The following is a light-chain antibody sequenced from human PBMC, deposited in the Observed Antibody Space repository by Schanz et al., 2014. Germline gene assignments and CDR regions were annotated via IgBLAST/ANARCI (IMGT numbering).Light chain of an antibody. CDR2: EVS. V-gene: IGLV2-18*02. J-gene: IGLJ3*02. CDR3: CSYAGSYTWV. CDR1: SSDVGSYNR. Sequence: QSALTQPPSVSGSPGQSVTISCTGTSSDVGSYNRVSWYQQPPGTAPKLMIYEVSKRPSGVSHRFSGSKSGNTASLTISGLQAEDEADYYCCSYAGSYTWVFGGGTKLTVL.